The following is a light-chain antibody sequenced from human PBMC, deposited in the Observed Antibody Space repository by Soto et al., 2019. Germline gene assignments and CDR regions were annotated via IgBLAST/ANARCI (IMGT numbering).Light chain of an antibody. Sequence: ELTQPPSVSVSPGQTASITCSGNKLGNKYACWYQQKPGQSPVVVIYQDSKRPSGIPERFSGSNSGNTATLSISGPQAMDEADYYCQAWDSSTVVFGGGTKLTVL. J-gene: IGLJ2*01. CDR1: KLGNKY. V-gene: IGLV3-1*01. CDR3: QAWDSSTVV. CDR2: QDS.